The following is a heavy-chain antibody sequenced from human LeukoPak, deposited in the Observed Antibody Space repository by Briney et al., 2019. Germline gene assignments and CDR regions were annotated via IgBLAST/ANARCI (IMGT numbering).Heavy chain of an antibody. V-gene: IGHV6-1*01. CDR2: TFYRSKWYI. CDR1: GDSISNNSAA. D-gene: IGHD1-26*01. CDR3: TKSGNYFFEY. Sequence: SHTLSLTCAISGDSISNNSAAWNWIRQSPSRGLEWLGRTFYRSKWYIDNALSVKSRITINLDTSAIQFSLQLNSVTPEDTAMYYCTKSGNYFFEYWGQGTLVTVSS. J-gene: IGHJ4*02.